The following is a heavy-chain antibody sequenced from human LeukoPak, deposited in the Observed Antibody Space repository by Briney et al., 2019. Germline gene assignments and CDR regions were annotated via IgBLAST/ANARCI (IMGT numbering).Heavy chain of an antibody. V-gene: IGHV3-23*01. CDR2: ISSGGGDT. J-gene: IGHJ6*02. Sequence: GGSLRLSCVASEFTFSNYAMNWVRQAPGKGLEWVSTISSGGGDTYIADSVKGRFTISRDNSKYTLYLQMNRLKADGTDVYYCAKAEGATLYYYGVDVWGQGTTVTVSS. CDR3: AKAEGATLYYYGVDV. CDR1: EFTFSNYA.